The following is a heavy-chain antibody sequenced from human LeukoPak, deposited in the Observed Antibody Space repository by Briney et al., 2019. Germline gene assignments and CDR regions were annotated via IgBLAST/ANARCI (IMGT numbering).Heavy chain of an antibody. CDR1: GYSFTSYW. J-gene: IGHJ6*02. CDR3: ARQDSYGYLSLYYYGMDV. D-gene: IGHD5-18*01. V-gene: IGHV5-51*01. CDR2: IYPGNSDT. Sequence: GESLKISCKGSGYSFTSYWIGWVRQMPGKGLEWMGIIYPGNSDTTYSPSFQGQVTIPADKSISTAYLQWSSLKASDTAMYYCARQDSYGYLSLYYYGMDVWGQGTTVTVSS.